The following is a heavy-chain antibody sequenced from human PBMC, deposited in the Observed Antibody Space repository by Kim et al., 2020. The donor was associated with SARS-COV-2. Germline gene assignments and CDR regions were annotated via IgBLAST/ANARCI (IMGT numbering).Heavy chain of an antibody. CDR2: IYHSGST. J-gene: IGHJ6*04. CDR1: GGSISSGGYS. V-gene: IGHV4-30-2*01. Sequence: SETLSLTCAVSGGSISSGGYSWSWIRQPPGKGLEWIGYIYHSGSTYYNPSLKSRVTISVDRSKNQFSLKLSSVTAADTAVYYCARASGSSGGQGYYYRMEVWGKGTTVTVSS. D-gene: IGHD1-26*01. CDR3: ARASGSSGGQGYYYRMEV.